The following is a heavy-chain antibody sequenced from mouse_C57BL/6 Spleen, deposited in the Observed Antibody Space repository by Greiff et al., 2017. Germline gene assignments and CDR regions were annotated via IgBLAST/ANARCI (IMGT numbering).Heavy chain of an antibody. CDR2: IDPETGGT. J-gene: IGHJ1*03. CDR3: TRGSSCLDWYFEG. V-gene: IGHV1-15*01. Sequence: QVQLQQSGAELVRPGASVTLSCKASGYTFTDYEMHWVKQTPVHGLEWIGAIDPETGGTAYNQKFKGKAILTADKSSSTAYMELRSLTSEDSAVYYCTRGSSCLDWYFEGWGTGTTVTVSS. CDR1: GYTFTDYE. D-gene: IGHD1-1*01.